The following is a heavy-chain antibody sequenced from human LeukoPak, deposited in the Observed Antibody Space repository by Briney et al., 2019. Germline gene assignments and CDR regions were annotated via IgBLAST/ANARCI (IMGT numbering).Heavy chain of an antibody. J-gene: IGHJ4*02. CDR3: AKDADWACDY. CDR1: GVTFKNYG. Sequence: GGSLRLSCAASGVTFKNYGMHWVRQGPGKGLDWLAYIRHHGKDKYYVDSVKGRFSVSRDNSKNMMYLQMNSLRAEDTAVYYCAKDADWACDYWGQGILVTVSS. CDR2: IRHHGKDK. V-gene: IGHV3-30*02. D-gene: IGHD2-21*01.